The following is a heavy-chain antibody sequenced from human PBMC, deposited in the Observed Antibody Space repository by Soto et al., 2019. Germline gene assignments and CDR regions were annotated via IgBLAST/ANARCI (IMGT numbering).Heavy chain of an antibody. D-gene: IGHD1-26*01. J-gene: IGHJ4*02. CDR3: ARVGDNGSGSYSLAY. CDR1: GYTFTGYY. CDR2: INPNSGGT. V-gene: IGHV1-2*02. Sequence: ASVKVSCKASGYTFTGYYMHWVRQAPGQGLEWMGWINPNSGGTNYAQKFQGRVTMTRDTSISTAYMELSRLRSDDTAVYYCARVGDNGSGSYSLAYWGQGTLVTVSS.